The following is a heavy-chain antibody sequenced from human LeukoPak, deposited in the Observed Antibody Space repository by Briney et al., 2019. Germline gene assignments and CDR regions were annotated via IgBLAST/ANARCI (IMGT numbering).Heavy chain of an antibody. CDR3: AREMMFHYYGPGSYDY. D-gene: IGHD3-10*01. Sequence: ASVKVSCKASGGTFSSYAISWVRQAPGQGLEWMGGIIPIFGTANYAQKFQGRVTITADESTNTAYMELSSLRSEDTAVYYCAREMMFHYYGPGSYDYWGQGTLVTVSS. CDR2: IIPIFGTA. CDR1: GGTFSSYA. J-gene: IGHJ4*02. V-gene: IGHV1-69*13.